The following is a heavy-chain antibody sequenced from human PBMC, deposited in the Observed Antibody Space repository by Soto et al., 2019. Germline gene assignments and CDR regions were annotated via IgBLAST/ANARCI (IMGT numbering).Heavy chain of an antibody. D-gene: IGHD7-27*01. CDR2: ISYDGSNK. V-gene: IGHV3-30-3*01. CDR1: GFTFSSYA. J-gene: IGHJ6*02. Sequence: QVQLVESGGGVVQPGRSLRLSCAASGFTFSSYAMHWVRQAPGKGLEWVAVISYDGSNKYYADSVKGRFTISRDNSKNTLYLQMNSLRAEDTAVYYCAREGQPSWGFSANYYYYGMDVWGQGTTVTVSS. CDR3: AREGQPSWGFSANYYYYGMDV.